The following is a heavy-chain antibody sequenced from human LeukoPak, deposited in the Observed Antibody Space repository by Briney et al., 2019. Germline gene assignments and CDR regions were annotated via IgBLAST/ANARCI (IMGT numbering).Heavy chain of an antibody. J-gene: IGHJ6*02. V-gene: IGHV3-13*01. Sequence: GGSLRLSCAASGFTFSSYAMHWVRQATGKGLEWVSAIGTAGDTYYPGSVKGRFTISRENAKNSLYLQMNSLRAGDTAVYYCARSTSVGEYYYYGMDVWGQGTTVTVSS. CDR2: IGTAGDT. CDR1: GFTFSSYA. D-gene: IGHD3-10*01. CDR3: ARSTSVGEYYYYGMDV.